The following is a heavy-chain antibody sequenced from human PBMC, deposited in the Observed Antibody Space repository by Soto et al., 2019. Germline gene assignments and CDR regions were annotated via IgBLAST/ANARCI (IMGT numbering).Heavy chain of an antibody. CDR3: AKGNGYYFY. Sequence: LSLTCTVSGGSVSNFYWSWIRQSPGKGLEWIGYIYYSGSVSYNPSLQSRVSISIDTSKDQFSLKLSSVTAPDTAIYYCAKGNGYYFYWGPGNPVTVSS. CDR1: GGSVSNFY. CDR2: IYYSGSV. D-gene: IGHD1-26*01. V-gene: IGHV4-59*08. J-gene: IGHJ4*02.